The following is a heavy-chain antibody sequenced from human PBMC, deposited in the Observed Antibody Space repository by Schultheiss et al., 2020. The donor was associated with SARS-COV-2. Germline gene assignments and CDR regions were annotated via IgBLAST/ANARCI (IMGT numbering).Heavy chain of an antibody. D-gene: IGHD4-11*01. V-gene: IGHV3-21*03. CDR2: ISSSSSYI. Sequence: GGSLRLSCSASGFTFSSYAMHWVRQAPGKGLEWVSSISSSSSYIYYADSVRGRFTISRDNAKNTLYLQMNSLKTEDTAVYYCTPTGRTVTPFDYWGQGTLVTVSS. CDR3: TPTGRTVTPFDY. CDR1: GFTFSSYA. J-gene: IGHJ4*02.